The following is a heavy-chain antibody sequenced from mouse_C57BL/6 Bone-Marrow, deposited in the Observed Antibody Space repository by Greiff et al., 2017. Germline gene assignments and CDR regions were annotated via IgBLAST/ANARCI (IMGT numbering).Heavy chain of an antibody. CDR3: ARRDYDYERFAY. CDR1: GYTFTSYW. V-gene: IGHV1-55*01. D-gene: IGHD2-4*01. Sequence: QVQLKQPGAELVKPGASVKMSCKASGYTFTSYWITWVKQRPGHGLEWIGDIYPGSGSTNYNEKFKSKATLTVDTSSSTAYMQLSSLTSEDSAVYYCARRDYDYERFAYWGQGTLVTVSA. J-gene: IGHJ3*01. CDR2: IYPGSGST.